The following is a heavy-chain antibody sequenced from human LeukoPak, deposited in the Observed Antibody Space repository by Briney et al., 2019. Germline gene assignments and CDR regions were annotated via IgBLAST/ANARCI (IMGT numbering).Heavy chain of an antibody. D-gene: IGHD3-16*01. V-gene: IGHV3-21*01. CDR1: GFLFKTYT. J-gene: IGHJ4*02. Sequence: PGGSLRLSCAASGFLFKTYTMTWVRQAPGKGLEWVSSITGDCKYITYADSVKGRFTISRDNAKNSLYLQVASLRGDDTATYYCAREGNDYYYDQWGQGTLVTVSP. CDR2: ITGDCKYI. CDR3: AREGNDYYYDQ.